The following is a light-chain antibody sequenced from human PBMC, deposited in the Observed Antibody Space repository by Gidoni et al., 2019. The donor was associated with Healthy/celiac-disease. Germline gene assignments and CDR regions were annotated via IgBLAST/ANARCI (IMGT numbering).Light chain of an antibody. V-gene: IGKV1-39*01. Sequence: DIQMTQSPSSLSASVGDRVTITCRASQSTSSYLNWYQQKPGNAPKLLIYAASSLQSGVPSRFSGSGSGTDFTLTISSLQPEDVATYYCQQSYSTPWTFGQGTKVEIK. CDR2: AAS. CDR3: QQSYSTPWT. CDR1: QSTSSY. J-gene: IGKJ1*01.